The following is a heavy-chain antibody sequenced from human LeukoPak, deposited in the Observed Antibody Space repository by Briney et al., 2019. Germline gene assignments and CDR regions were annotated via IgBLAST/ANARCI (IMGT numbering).Heavy chain of an antibody. Sequence: PGGSLRLSCAASEFTFSSYSMNWVRQAPGKGLEWVSSISSSSSYIYYADSVKGRFTISRDNAKNSLYLQMNSLRAEDTAVYYCARDKGGIVGAHHFDYWGQGNLVTVSS. CDR3: ARDKGGIVGAHHFDY. CDR1: EFTFSSYS. V-gene: IGHV3-21*01. J-gene: IGHJ4*02. D-gene: IGHD1-26*01. CDR2: ISSSSSYI.